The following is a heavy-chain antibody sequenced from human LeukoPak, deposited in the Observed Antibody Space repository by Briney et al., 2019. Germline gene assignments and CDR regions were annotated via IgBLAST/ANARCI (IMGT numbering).Heavy chain of an antibody. CDR3: AKPNYYGSGSNDY. J-gene: IGHJ4*02. CDR1: GFSFSSYA. CDR2: ISGSTGSK. D-gene: IGHD3-10*01. Sequence: GGSLRLSCAASGFSFSSYAMSWVRQAPGKGLDWVSAISGSTGSKSYADSVKGRFTISRDNSKNTLFLQMSSLRAEDTAVYYCAKPNYYGSGSNDYWGQGTLVTVSS. V-gene: IGHV3-23*01.